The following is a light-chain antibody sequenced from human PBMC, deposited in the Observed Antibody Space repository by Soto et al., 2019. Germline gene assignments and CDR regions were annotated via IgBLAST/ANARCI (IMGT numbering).Light chain of an antibody. V-gene: IGKV1-5*01. CDR2: DPS. CDR1: QSISSW. J-gene: IGKJ1*01. CDR3: HQYNTKSTT. Sequence: DIQITHSPSTRSASVGDRVTITCRASQSISSWLAWYQQKPGKAPNFLIYDPSSLESGVPSRFRGSGSGPEFTLTFSSRETDGFASYYCHQYNTKSTTSGQGNKVDIK.